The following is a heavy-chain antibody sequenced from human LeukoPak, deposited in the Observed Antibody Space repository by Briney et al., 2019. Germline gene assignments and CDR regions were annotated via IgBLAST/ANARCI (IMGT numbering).Heavy chain of an antibody. D-gene: IGHD3-22*01. V-gene: IGHV1-2*06. CDR2: INPNSGGT. Sequence: ASVKVSCKASGYTLTGYYMHWVRQAPGQGLEWMGRINPNSGGTNYAQKFQGRVTMTRDTSISIAYMELSRLRSDDTAVYYCARAGDYYDSSGYYGYWGQGTLVTVSS. CDR3: ARAGDYYDSSGYYGY. CDR1: GYTLTGYY. J-gene: IGHJ4*02.